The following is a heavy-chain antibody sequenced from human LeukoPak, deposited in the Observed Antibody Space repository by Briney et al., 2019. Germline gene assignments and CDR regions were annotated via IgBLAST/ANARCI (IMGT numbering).Heavy chain of an antibody. CDR3: ARDLVIIWELIWFDP. D-gene: IGHD3-9*01. J-gene: IGHJ5*02. V-gene: IGHV3-48*04. CDR1: GFTFSSYS. Sequence: GGSLRLSCAASGFTFSSYSMNWVRQAPGKGLEWVSYIRSSSSTIYYADSVKGRFTLSRDNAKNSLYLQMNSLRAEDTAVYYCARDLVIIWELIWFDPWGQGTLATVSS. CDR2: IRSSSSTI.